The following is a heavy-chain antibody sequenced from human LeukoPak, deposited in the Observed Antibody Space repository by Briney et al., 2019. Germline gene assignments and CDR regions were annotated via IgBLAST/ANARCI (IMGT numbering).Heavy chain of an antibody. CDR3: ARQSGYYLDY. J-gene: IGHJ4*02. CDR1: GFTFSSYW. CDR2: INTDGSIT. Sequence: GGSLRLSCAASGFTFSSYWMHWVRQAPGKGLVCVSRINTDGSITSYADSVKGRFTISRDNAKNTLYLQMSSLRAEDTAVYYCARQSGYYLDYWGQGTLVTVSS. D-gene: IGHD3-3*01. V-gene: IGHV3-74*01.